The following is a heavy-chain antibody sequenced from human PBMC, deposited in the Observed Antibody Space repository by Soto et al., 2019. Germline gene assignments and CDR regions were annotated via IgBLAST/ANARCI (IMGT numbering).Heavy chain of an antibody. Sequence: QVQLVESGGGVVQPGRSLRLSCAASGFTFSSYAMHWVRQAPGKGLEWVAVISYDGSNKYYADSVKGRFTISRDNSKNTLYLQMNSLRAEDTAVYYCARGGGVGAPSYFDYWGQGTLVTVSS. CDR1: GFTFSSYA. D-gene: IGHD1-26*01. J-gene: IGHJ4*02. CDR2: ISYDGSNK. CDR3: ARGGGVGAPSYFDY. V-gene: IGHV3-30-3*01.